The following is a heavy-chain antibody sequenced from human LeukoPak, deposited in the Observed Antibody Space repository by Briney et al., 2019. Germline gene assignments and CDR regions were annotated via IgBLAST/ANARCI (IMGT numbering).Heavy chain of an antibody. D-gene: IGHD6-25*01. CDR2: IFYSGST. Sequence: SETLSLTCTVSGGSISPYYWSWIRQPPGKGLEWIGYIFYSGSTNYNPSLKSRVTISLDTSKKEFSLKLSSVTAADTAVYYCARLAADAFDFWGQGRMVTVSS. CDR3: ARLAADAFDF. V-gene: IGHV4-59*01. CDR1: GGSISPYY. J-gene: IGHJ3*01.